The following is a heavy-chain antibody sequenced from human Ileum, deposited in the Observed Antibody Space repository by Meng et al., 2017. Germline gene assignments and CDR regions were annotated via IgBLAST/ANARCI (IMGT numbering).Heavy chain of an antibody. J-gene: IGHJ2*01. V-gene: IGHV4-34*01. CDR3: ARYGGSGSYWHFDP. CDR2: IHHSGST. D-gene: IGHD3-10*01. Sequence: QVQLQQWGAGLLKPSETLPLTVAVYGGSFSGYYWTWIRQPPGKGLEWIGEIHHSGSTNYNPSLKSRVTMSIDTSKIQFSLELSSVTAADAAVYYCARYGGSGSYWHFDPWGRGTLVTVSS. CDR1: GGSFSGYY.